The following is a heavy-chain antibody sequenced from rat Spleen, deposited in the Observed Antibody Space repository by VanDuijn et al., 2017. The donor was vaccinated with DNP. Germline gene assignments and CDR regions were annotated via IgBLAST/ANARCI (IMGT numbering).Heavy chain of an antibody. Sequence: VQLQESGPGLVKPSQSLSLTCSVTGYSITTNYRWHWIRKFPGNKLEWMGYINSAGSTKYNPSLKSRISIPRDTSKNQVFLQLNSVTTEDTATYYCARYGSVALDYWGQGVMVTVSS. V-gene: IGHV3-3*01. CDR3: ARYGSVALDY. J-gene: IGHJ2*01. D-gene: IGHD1-7*01. CDR1: GYSITTNYR. CDR2: INSAGST.